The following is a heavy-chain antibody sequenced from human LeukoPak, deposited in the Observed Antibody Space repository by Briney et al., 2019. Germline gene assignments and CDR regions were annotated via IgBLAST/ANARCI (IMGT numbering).Heavy chain of an antibody. CDR2: IKSKTDGGTT. J-gene: IGHJ4*02. D-gene: IGHD5-12*01. Sequence: GGSLRLSCAASGFTFSNAWMSWVRQAPGKGLEWVGRIKSKTDGGTTDYAAPVKGRFTISRDDSKNTLYLQMNSLRAEDTAVYYCARVVWGDSGYDSSSLNFDYWGQGTLVTVSS. CDR3: ARVVWGDSGYDSSSLNFDY. V-gene: IGHV3-15*01. CDR1: GFTFSNAW.